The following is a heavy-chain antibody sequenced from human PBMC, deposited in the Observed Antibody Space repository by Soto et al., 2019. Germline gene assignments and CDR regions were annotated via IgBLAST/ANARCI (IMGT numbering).Heavy chain of an antibody. CDR2: IYYSGST. D-gene: IGHD3-10*01. V-gene: IGHV4-59*01. CDR1: GGSISSYY. J-gene: IGHJ6*02. CDR3: ARDLLVRGGYYYGMDV. Sequence: SETLSLTCTVSGGSISSYYWSWIRQPPGKGLEWIGYIYYSGSTNYSPSLKSRVTISVDTSKNQFSLKLSSVTAADTAVCYCARDLLVRGGYYYGMDVWGQGTTVTVSS.